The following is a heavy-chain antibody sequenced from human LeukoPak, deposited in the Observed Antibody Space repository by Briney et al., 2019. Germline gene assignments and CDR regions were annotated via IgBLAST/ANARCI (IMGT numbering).Heavy chain of an antibody. D-gene: IGHD3-10*01. CDR3: ARLMGYYGSGREWFDP. CDR1: GYRFTSYW. Sequence: GESLKISCKGSGYRFTSYWIGWVRQMPGKGLEWMGIIYPDDSDTRYSPSFQGQVTISADKSISTAYLQWSSLKASDTAMYYCARLMGYYGSGREWFDPWGQGTLVTVSS. V-gene: IGHV5-51*01. CDR2: IYPDDSDT. J-gene: IGHJ5*02.